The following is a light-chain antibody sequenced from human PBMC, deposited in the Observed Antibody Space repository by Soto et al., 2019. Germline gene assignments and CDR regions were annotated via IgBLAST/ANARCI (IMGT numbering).Light chain of an antibody. J-gene: IGLJ1*01. Sequence: QSALTQPASVSGSPGQSIPISCTGTSSDVGGYNYVSWYQHHAGKAPRLMIYASSNRPSGVSHRFSGSRSGNTASLTISGLQAEDEADYYCSSYTSGTTLYVFGTGTKLTVL. CDR2: ASS. V-gene: IGLV2-14*01. CDR1: SSDVGGYNY. CDR3: SSYTSGTTLYV.